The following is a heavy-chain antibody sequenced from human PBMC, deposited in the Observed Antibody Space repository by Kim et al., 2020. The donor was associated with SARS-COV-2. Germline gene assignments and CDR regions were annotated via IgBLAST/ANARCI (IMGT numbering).Heavy chain of an antibody. Sequence: SETLSLTCTVSGGSISSGGYYWSWIRQHPGKGLEWIGYIYYSGSTYYNPSLKSRVTISVDTSKNQFSLKLSSVTAADTAVYYCARARYCSSTSCPERYWYFDLWGRGTLVTVSS. CDR1: GGSISSGGYY. CDR3: ARARYCSSTSCPERYWYFDL. J-gene: IGHJ2*01. D-gene: IGHD2-2*01. V-gene: IGHV4-31*03. CDR2: IYYSGST.